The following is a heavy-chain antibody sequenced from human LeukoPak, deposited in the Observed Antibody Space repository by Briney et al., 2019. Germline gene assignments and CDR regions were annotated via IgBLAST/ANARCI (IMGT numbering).Heavy chain of an antibody. CDR2: INPNSGGT. J-gene: IGHJ4*02. CDR1: GYTLTGYY. CDR3: ARMRAVVPAANFDY. D-gene: IGHD2-2*01. Sequence: GASVKVSCKASGYTLTGYYMHWVRQAPGQGLEWMGWINPNSGGTNYAQKFQGRVTMTRDTSISTAYMELSRLRSDDTAVYYCARMRAVVPAANFDYWGQGTLVTVSS. V-gene: IGHV1-2*02.